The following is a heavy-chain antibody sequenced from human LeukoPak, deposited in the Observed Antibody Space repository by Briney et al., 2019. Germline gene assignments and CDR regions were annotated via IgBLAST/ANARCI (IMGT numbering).Heavy chain of an antibody. V-gene: IGHV1-18*04. CDR1: GYTFTDYY. J-gene: IGHJ1*01. CDR3: AVSSGSRGYFQH. Sequence: GASVKLSCKASGYTFTDYYIHWVRQAPGQGLEWMGWISAYNANTNYAQKLQGRVTMTTDTSTSTAYMELRSLRSDDTAVYYCAVSSGSRGYFQHWGQGTLVTVSS. D-gene: IGHD6-19*01. CDR2: ISAYNANT.